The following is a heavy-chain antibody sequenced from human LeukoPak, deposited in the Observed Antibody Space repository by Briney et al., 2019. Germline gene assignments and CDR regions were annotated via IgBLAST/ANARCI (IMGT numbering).Heavy chain of an antibody. CDR3: AKDLTYQLLVDNAFEI. Sequence: GGSLSLSCAASGLTFSSYAMSWVRQATGKGLEWVSAISCSGGSTYYADCVRGRFTIYRDNSKHTLYLQMNILRAEDTPVYYCAKDLTYQLLVDNAFEIWGQGTMGTVSS. CDR1: GLTFSSYA. D-gene: IGHD2-2*01. CDR2: ISCSGGST. V-gene: IGHV3-23*01. J-gene: IGHJ3*02.